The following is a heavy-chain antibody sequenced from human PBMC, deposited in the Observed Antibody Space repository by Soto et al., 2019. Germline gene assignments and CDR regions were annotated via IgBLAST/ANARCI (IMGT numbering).Heavy chain of an antibody. Sequence: SETLSLTCTVSGGSISSADYYWSWIRQHPGKGLEWIGYIYYSGSTYYNPSLKSRVTISVDTSKNQFSLKLSSVTAADTAVYYCARDHASDRYFDYWGQGTLVTVSS. CDR1: GGSISSADYY. CDR2: IYYSGST. J-gene: IGHJ4*02. CDR3: ARDHASDRYFDY. V-gene: IGHV4-31*03.